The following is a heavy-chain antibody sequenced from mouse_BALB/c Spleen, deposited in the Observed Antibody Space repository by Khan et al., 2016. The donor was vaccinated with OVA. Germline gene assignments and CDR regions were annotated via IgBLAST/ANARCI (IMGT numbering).Heavy chain of an antibody. D-gene: IGHD2-10*01. CDR2: IWGDGST. CDR1: GFSLTGYG. V-gene: IGHV2-6-7*01. CDR3: ARAYYGNYREAMDY. Sequence: VQLQESGPGLVAPSQSLSITCTVSGFSLTGYGVNWVRQPPGKGLEWLGMIWGDGSTDYNSALKSRLNLSKDNSKSQVFLKMNSLQTDETARYYCARAYYGNYREAMDYWGHGTSVTVSS. J-gene: IGHJ4*01.